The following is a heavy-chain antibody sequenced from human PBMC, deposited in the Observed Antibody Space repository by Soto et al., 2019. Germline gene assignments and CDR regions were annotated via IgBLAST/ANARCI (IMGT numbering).Heavy chain of an antibody. V-gene: IGHV1-2*04. D-gene: IGHD3-22*01. CDR1: GYTFTGYY. J-gene: IGHJ3*02. CDR2: INPNSGGT. Sequence: ASVKVSCKASGYTFTGYYMHWVRQAPGQGLEWMGWINPNSGGTNYAQKFQGWVTMTRDTSISTAYMELSRLRSDDTAVYYCALVFPRLGGEAFDIWGQGTMVTVSS. CDR3: ALVFPRLGGEAFDI.